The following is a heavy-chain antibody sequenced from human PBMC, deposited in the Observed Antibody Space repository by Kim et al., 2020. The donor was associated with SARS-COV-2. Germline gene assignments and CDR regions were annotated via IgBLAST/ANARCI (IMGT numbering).Heavy chain of an antibody. CDR2: IYYSGSIFHSGST. J-gene: IGHJ4*02. D-gene: IGHD4-17*01. CDR1: GGSIGTTSYY. V-gene: IGHV4-39*01. Sequence: SETLSLTCTVSGGSIGTTSYYWGWIRQPPGKGLEWIGNIYYSGSIFHSGSTYYNPSLKSQVTISVDTSKNQFSLKLSSVTAADTAVYYCVPMVTSGIYFDSWGQGTLVTVSS. CDR3: VPMVTSGIYFDS.